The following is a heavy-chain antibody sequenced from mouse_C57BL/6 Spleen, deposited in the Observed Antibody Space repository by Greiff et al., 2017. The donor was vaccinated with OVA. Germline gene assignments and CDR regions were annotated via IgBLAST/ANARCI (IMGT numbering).Heavy chain of an antibody. D-gene: IGHD4-1*02. V-gene: IGHV1-18*01. CDR1: GYTFTDYN. Sequence: VQLQQSGPELVKPGASVKIPCKASGYTFTDYNMDWVKQSHGKSLEWIGDINPNNGGTIYNQKFKGKATLTVDKSSSTAYMELRSLTSEDTAVYYGASTGRRGYFDVWGTGTTVTVSS. J-gene: IGHJ1*03. CDR2: INPNNGGT. CDR3: ASTGRRGYFDV.